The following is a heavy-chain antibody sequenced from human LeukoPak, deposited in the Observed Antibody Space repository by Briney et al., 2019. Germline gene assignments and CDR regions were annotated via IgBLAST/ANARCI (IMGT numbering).Heavy chain of an antibody. V-gene: IGHV3-21*01. CDR1: GFTFSSYS. D-gene: IGHD1-26*01. Sequence: GGSLRLSCAASGFTFSSYSMNWVRQAPGKGLEWVSSISSSSTYIYYADSVKGRFTISRDNAKNSLYLQMNSLRAEDTAVYYCARESSWELNWFDPWGQGTLVTVSS. J-gene: IGHJ5*02. CDR2: ISSSSTYI. CDR3: ARESSWELNWFDP.